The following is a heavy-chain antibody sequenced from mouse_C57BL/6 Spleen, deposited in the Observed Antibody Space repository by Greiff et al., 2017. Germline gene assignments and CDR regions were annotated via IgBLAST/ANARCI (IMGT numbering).Heavy chain of an antibody. D-gene: IGHD1-1*01. V-gene: IGHV5-4*01. CDR2: ISDGGSYT. CDR1: GFTFSSYA. CDR3: ARDPYYGSSGGYFDV. J-gene: IGHJ1*03. Sequence: EVKLVESGGGLVKPGGSLKLSCAASGFTFSSYAMSWVRQTPEKRLEWVATISDGGSYTYYPDNVKGRFTISRDNAKNDLYLQMSHLKSEDTAMYYSARDPYYGSSGGYFDVWGTGTTVTVSS.